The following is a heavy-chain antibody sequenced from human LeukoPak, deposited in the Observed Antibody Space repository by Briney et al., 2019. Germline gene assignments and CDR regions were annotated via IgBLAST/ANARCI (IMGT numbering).Heavy chain of an antibody. CDR1: GGSISGGGYY. Sequence: PSETLSLTCTVSGGSISGGGYYWSWIRQHPGKGLEWIGYIYYSGSTYYNPSLKSRVTISVDTSKNQFSLKLSSVTAADTAVYYCARADDFWSGYYMKAFDIWGQGTMVTVSS. V-gene: IGHV4-31*03. CDR3: ARADDFWSGYYMKAFDI. D-gene: IGHD3-3*01. J-gene: IGHJ3*02. CDR2: IYYSGST.